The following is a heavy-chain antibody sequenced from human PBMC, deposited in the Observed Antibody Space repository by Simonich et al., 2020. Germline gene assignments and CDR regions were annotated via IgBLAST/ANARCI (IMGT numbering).Heavy chain of an antibody. V-gene: IGHV4-39*01. J-gene: IGHJ4*02. CDR2: IYYSGST. Sequence: QLQLQESGPGLVKPSETLSLTCTVSGGSISSSSYYWGWIRQPPGKGLEWIGSIYYSGSTSYNPSLKRRVTITVETSKNQFSLKPSSVTAADTAVYYCARWAYSSSYFDYWGQGTLVTVSS. CDR3: ARWAYSSSYFDY. D-gene: IGHD6-6*01. CDR1: GGSISSSSYY.